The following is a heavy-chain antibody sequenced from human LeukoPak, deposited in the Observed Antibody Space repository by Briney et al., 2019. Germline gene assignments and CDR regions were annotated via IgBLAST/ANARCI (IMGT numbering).Heavy chain of an antibody. CDR2: IIPIFGTA. CDR3: ARDGIGNYYYYYMDV. Sequence: SVKVSCKASGGTFSSYAISWVRQAPGQGLEWMGGIIPIFGTAIYAQKFQGRVTMTEDTSTDTAYMELSSLRSEDTAVYYCARDGIGNYYYYYMDVWGKGTTVTVSS. J-gene: IGHJ6*03. CDR1: GGTFSSYA. V-gene: IGHV1-69*06. D-gene: IGHD1-1*01.